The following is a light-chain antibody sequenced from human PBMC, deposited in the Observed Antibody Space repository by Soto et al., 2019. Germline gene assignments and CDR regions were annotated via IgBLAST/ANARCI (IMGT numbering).Light chain of an antibody. CDR1: QSISSW. CDR3: QQLNSYPFT. V-gene: IGKV1-5*01. J-gene: IGKJ5*01. Sequence: DIRMTQSPSTLSSSVGDIVTITCRASQSISSWLAWYQQKPGKAPKLLIYVASTLQSGVPSRFSGSGSGTEFTLTISSLQPEDFATYFCQQLNSYPFTFGQGTRLEI. CDR2: VAS.